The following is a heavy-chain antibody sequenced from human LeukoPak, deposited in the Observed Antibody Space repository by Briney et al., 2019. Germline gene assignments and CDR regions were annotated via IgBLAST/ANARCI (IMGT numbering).Heavy chain of an antibody. D-gene: IGHD6-6*01. CDR3: ARLVSQINIAARRIGYFQH. J-gene: IGHJ1*01. V-gene: IGHV4-34*01. Sequence: SETLSLTCAVYGGSFSGYYWSWIRQPPGKGLEWIGEINHSGSTNYNPSLKSRVTISVDTSKNQFSLKLSSVTAADTAVYYCARLVSQINIAARRIGYFQHWGQGTLVTVSS. CDR2: INHSGST. CDR1: GGSFSGYY.